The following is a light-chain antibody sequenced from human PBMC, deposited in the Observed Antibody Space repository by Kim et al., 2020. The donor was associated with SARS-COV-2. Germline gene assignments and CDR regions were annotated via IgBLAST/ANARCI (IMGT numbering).Light chain of an antibody. J-gene: IGLJ2*01. V-gene: IGLV3-21*04. Sequence: PGKMARITCGGNNIGSKSVHWYQQKPGQAPVLVIYYDSDRPSGIPERFSGSNSGNTATLTISRVEAGDEADYYCQVWDSSSDHPVFGGGTQLTVL. CDR2: YDS. CDR1: NIGSKS. CDR3: QVWDSSSDHPV.